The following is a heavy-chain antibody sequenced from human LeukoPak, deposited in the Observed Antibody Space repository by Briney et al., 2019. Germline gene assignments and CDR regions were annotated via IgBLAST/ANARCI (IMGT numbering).Heavy chain of an antibody. CDR2: IYSGGST. Sequence: GGSLRLSCAASGLTFSSYWMSWVRQAPGKGLEWVSVIYSGGSTYYADSVKGRFTISRDNSRNTLYLQMNSLRAEDTAVYYCAREGSYGIFFDYWGQGTLVTVSS. J-gene: IGHJ4*02. CDR3: AREGSYGIFFDY. D-gene: IGHD5-18*01. CDR1: GLTFSSYW. V-gene: IGHV3-53*01.